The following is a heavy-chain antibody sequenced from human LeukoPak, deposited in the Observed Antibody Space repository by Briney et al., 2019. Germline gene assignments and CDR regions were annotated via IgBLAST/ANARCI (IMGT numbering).Heavy chain of an antibody. J-gene: IGHJ3*02. CDR3: ARRSLYYYDSTDAFDI. CDR2: INPNSGGT. V-gene: IGHV1-2*02. Sequence: GASVKVSCKASGYTFTGYYMHWVRQAPGQGLEWMGWINPNSGGTNYAQKFQGRVTMTRDTSISTAYMELSRLRSDDTAVYYCARRSLYYYDSTDAFDIWGQGTMVTVSS. CDR1: GYTFTGYY. D-gene: IGHD3-22*01.